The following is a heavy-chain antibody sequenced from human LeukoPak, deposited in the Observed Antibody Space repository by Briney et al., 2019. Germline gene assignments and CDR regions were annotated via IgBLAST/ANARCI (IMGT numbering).Heavy chain of an antibody. J-gene: IGHJ3*02. D-gene: IGHD2-8*01. V-gene: IGHV3-7*01. Sequence: GGSLRLSCAASGLTFSAYWMSWVRQPPGKGREWVANIKQDGSEKYYVDSVKGRFTFSRDNAKNSLYLQMNSLRAEDTAVYYCARVLMVYASSAYGFDIWGQGTMVTVSS. CDR1: GLTFSAYW. CDR2: IKQDGSEK. CDR3: ARVLMVYASSAYGFDI.